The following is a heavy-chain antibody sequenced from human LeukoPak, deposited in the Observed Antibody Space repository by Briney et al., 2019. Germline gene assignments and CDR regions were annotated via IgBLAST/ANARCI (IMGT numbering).Heavy chain of an antibody. CDR3: GKTTVGYSSGRYPGWPVDY. V-gene: IGHV3-23*01. Sequence: GGSLRLSCAAAGFTFNNYAMYWVRQAPGKGLEWVAGVFGSGGSANCTDSVKGRFTIFRDNSKNTVYLQMNSLRAEDTAVYYCGKTTVGYSSGRYPGWPVDYWGQGTLVTVSS. CDR1: GFTFNNYA. D-gene: IGHD6-19*01. J-gene: IGHJ4*02. CDR2: VFGSGGSA.